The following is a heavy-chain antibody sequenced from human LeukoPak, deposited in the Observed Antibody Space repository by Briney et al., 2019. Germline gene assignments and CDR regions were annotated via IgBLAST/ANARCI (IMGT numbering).Heavy chain of an antibody. Sequence: GGSLRLSCAASGFTFSSYEMNWVRQAPGKGLEWVSYISSSGSTIYYADSVKGRFTISRDNAKNSLYLQMNSLRAEDTAVYYCARTVAQQLVYFDYWCQGTLVTVSS. CDR1: GFTFSSYE. J-gene: IGHJ4*02. CDR2: ISSSGSTI. CDR3: ARTVAQQLVYFDY. D-gene: IGHD6-13*01. V-gene: IGHV3-48*03.